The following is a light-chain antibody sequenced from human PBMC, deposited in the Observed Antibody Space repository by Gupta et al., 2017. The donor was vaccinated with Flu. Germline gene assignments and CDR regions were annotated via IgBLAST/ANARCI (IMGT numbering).Light chain of an antibody. Sequence: EIVMTQSPATLSVSPGERATLSCRASQSVSSTLAWYQQKPGQAPRLLIFGASTRATGILARFSGSGSGREFTLTISSLQSEDFAVYYCQQDNNWPRTFGEGTKVEIK. CDR2: GAS. J-gene: IGKJ1*01. V-gene: IGKV3-15*01. CDR3: QQDNNWPRT. CDR1: QSVSST.